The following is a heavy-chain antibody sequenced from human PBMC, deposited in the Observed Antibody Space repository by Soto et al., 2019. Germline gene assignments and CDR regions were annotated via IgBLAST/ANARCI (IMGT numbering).Heavy chain of an antibody. V-gene: IGHV4-59*01. CDR1: GGSISSYY. D-gene: IGHD1-26*01. Sequence: SETLSLTCTVSGGSISSYYWSWIRQPPGKGLEWIGYIYYSGSTNYNPSLKSRVTISVDTSKNQFSLKLSSVTAADTAVYNCARVRGSFYYYHYGMDVWGQGTTVTVTS. CDR2: IYYSGST. J-gene: IGHJ6*02. CDR3: ARVRGSFYYYHYGMDV.